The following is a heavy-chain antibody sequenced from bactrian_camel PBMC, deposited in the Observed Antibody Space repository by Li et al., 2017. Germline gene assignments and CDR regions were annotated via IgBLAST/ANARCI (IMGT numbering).Heavy chain of an antibody. J-gene: IGHJ4*01. V-gene: IGHV3S53*01. CDR2: IATGGST. Sequence: HVQLVESGGGSVQAGGSLRLSCTAPGFASNKCGMDWYRQAAGKQREWVSSIATGGSTHYADSVKGRFTISRESAKNTVYLEMTSLKLEDTARYYCAANRGSGCRGYAAADGYYFSGQGTQVTVS. D-gene: IGHD3*01. CDR1: GFASNKCG.